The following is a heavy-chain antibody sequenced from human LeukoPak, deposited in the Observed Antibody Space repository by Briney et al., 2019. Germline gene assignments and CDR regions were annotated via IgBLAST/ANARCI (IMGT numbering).Heavy chain of an antibody. D-gene: IGHD3-3*01. J-gene: IGHJ5*02. CDR2: VNPNSGGT. Sequence: GASVKVSCKASGYTFTGYYIHWVRQAPGQGLEWMGWVNPNSGGTNFAQKFQGRVTITADESTSTAYMELSSLRSEDTAVYYCARGPHYDFEEGRFDPWGQGTLVTVSS. CDR3: ARGPHYDFEEGRFDP. CDR1: GYTFTGYY. V-gene: IGHV1-2*02.